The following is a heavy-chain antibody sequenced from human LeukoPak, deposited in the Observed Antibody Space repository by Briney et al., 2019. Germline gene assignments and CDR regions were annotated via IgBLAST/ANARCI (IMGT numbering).Heavy chain of an antibody. CDR3: ARAPSLGYCSSTSCYPFDY. Sequence: GASVEVSCKASGYTFTGYYMHWVRQAPGQGLEWLGWINPNSGGTNYAQKFQGWVTMTRDTSIGTAYMELSRLRSDDTAVYYCARAPSLGYCSSTSCYPFDYRGQGTLVTVSS. D-gene: IGHD2-2*01. CDR2: INPNSGGT. CDR1: GYTFTGYY. V-gene: IGHV1-2*04. J-gene: IGHJ4*02.